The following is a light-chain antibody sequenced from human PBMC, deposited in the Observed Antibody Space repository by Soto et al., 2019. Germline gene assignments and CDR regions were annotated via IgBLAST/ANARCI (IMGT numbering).Light chain of an antibody. CDR2: DNN. Sequence: QSVLTQPPSVSVAPGQTVTISCSGSSSNIGSNYVSWYQHLPGTAPKLLIYDNNKRPSGIPDRFSGSQSGTSATLGITGLQTGDEADYYCGTWDSSLSAVFGGGTKVTVL. CDR1: SSNIGSNY. J-gene: IGLJ2*01. CDR3: GTWDSSLSAV. V-gene: IGLV1-51*01.